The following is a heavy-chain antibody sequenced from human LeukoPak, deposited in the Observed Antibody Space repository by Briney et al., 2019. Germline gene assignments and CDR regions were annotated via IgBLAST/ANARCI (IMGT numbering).Heavy chain of an antibody. Sequence: PGGTLRLSCAASGFTFSSYGMSWVRQAPGKGLEWVSTISGRRDSTSYADSVKGRFTISRDNSKNTLYLQMNSLRAEDTAVYYCARYGWTSRYLHYWGQGTLVTVSS. CDR2: ISGRRDST. V-gene: IGHV3-23*01. D-gene: IGHD2-15*01. J-gene: IGHJ4*02. CDR1: GFTFSSYG. CDR3: ARYGWTSRYLHY.